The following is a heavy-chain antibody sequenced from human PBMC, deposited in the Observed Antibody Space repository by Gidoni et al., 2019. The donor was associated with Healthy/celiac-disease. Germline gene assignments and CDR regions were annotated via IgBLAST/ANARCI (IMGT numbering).Heavy chain of an antibody. J-gene: IGHJ3*02. D-gene: IGHD3-16*01. CDR1: GYTFTGYY. CDR2: INPNSGGT. CDR3: AIKGDNGSFDI. V-gene: IGHV1-2*04. Sequence: QVQLVQSGAEVKKPGASVKVSCKASGYTFTGYYMHWVRQAPGQGLEWMGWINPNSGGTNYAQKCQGWVTMTRDTSISTAYMELSRLRSDDTAVYYCAIKGDNGSFDIWGQGTMVTVSS.